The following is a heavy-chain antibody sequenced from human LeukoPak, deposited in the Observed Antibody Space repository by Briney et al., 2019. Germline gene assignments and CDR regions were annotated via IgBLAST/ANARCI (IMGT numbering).Heavy chain of an antibody. V-gene: IGHV4-59*01. J-gene: IGHJ6*03. Sequence: SETLSLTCTVSGGSISSYYWSWIRQPPGKGLEWIGYIYYSGSTNCNPSLKGRVTISVDTSKNQFSLKLSSVTAADTAVYYCARVTYSSSPRKHYYYYYMDVWGKGTTVTVSS. CDR3: ARVTYSSSPRKHYYYYYMDV. CDR1: GGSISSYY. CDR2: IYYSGST. D-gene: IGHD6-6*01.